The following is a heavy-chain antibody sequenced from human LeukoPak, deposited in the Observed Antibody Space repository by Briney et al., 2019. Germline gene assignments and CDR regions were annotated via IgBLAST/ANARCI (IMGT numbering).Heavy chain of an antibody. Sequence: GASVKVSCKASGGTFRTYSVTWVRQASGQGLEWMGGIIPIFGTPNYAQKFQGRVKVTTDDATGTAYMELSSLMSEDTAIYYCARVDRYHFYLDVWGKGTPVTVSS. CDR2: IIPIFGTP. CDR1: GGTFRTYS. V-gene: IGHV1-69*05. CDR3: ARVDRYHFYLDV. J-gene: IGHJ6*03.